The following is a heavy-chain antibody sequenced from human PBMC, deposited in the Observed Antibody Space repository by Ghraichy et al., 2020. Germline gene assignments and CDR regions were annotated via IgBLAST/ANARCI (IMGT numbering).Heavy chain of an antibody. CDR3: ARLPISYYDFWSGSPQNYYYMDV. V-gene: IGHV4-59*08. CDR2: IYYSGST. CDR1: GGSISSYY. J-gene: IGHJ6*03. D-gene: IGHD3-3*01. Sequence: SETLSLTCTVSGGSISSYYWSWIRQPPGKGLEWIGYIYYSGSTNYNPSLKSRVTISVDTSKNQFSLKLSSVTAADTAVYYCARLPISYYDFWSGSPQNYYYMDVWGKGTTVTVSS.